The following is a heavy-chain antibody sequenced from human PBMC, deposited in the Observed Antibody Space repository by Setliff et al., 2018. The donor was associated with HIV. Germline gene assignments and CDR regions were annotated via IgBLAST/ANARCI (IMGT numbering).Heavy chain of an antibody. CDR1: GGSFSGYY. CDR2: VTHSGRT. Sequence: SETLSLTCAVYGGSFSGYYWSWIRQPPGKGLEWIGEVTHSGRTNYNPSLESRVTTSVDTSKKQFSLRLTSVTAADTAVYYCARGVRDNSGWSSYYFDYWGQGNLVTVSS. J-gene: IGHJ4*02. V-gene: IGHV4-34*01. CDR3: ARGVRDNSGWSSYYFDY. D-gene: IGHD6-19*01.